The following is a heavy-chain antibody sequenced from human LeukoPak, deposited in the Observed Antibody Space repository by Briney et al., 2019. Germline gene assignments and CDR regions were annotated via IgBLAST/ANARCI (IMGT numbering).Heavy chain of an antibody. CDR3: AKGKDDSSGWYFFY. CDR1: GFTFSSYA. J-gene: IGHJ4*02. CDR2: ISGSGGNT. D-gene: IGHD6-19*01. Sequence: PGGSLRLSCAASGFTFSSYAMSWVRQAPGKGLEWVSAISGSGGNTYFADSVKGRFTISRDNSKNTLYLQMNSLRAEDTAVYYCAKGKDDSSGWYFFYWGQGTLVTVSS. V-gene: IGHV3-23*01.